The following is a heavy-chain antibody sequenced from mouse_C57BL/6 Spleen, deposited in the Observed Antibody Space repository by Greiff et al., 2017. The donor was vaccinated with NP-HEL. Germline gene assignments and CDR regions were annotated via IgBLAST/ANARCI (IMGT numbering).Heavy chain of an antibody. J-gene: IGHJ1*03. CDR3: AREDGSSLWYFDV. CDR1: GFTFSDYY. V-gene: IGHV5-16*01. CDR2: INYDGSST. D-gene: IGHD1-1*01. Sequence: EVKVVESEGGLVQPGSSMKLSCTASGFTFSDYYMAWVRQVPEKGLEWVANINYDGSSTYYLDSLKSRFIISRDNAKNILYLQMSSLKSEDTATYYCAREDGSSLWYFDVWGTGTTVTVSS.